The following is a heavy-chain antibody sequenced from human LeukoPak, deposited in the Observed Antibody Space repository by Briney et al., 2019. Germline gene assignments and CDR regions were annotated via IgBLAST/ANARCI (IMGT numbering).Heavy chain of an antibody. CDR1: GGFISRGPYH. Sequence: SQTLSLTCTVSGGFISRGPYHWNWIRQPAGKGLEWIGRIYTSGTPHYNPSLKSRVTISVDTSRNQFSLKLSSVTAADTAVYYCARSGDYRFDPWGQGTLVTVSS. J-gene: IGHJ5*02. D-gene: IGHD4-17*01. CDR3: ARSGDYRFDP. V-gene: IGHV4-61*02. CDR2: IYTSGTP.